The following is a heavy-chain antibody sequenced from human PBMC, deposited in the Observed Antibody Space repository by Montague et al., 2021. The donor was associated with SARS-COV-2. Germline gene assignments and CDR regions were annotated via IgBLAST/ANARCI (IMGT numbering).Heavy chain of an antibody. J-gene: IGHJ4*02. CDR1: GGSISRDHDY. Sequence: TLSLTCSISGGSISRDHDYWSWIRQPAGKGLEWIGRIHSSGNTDYNASRKSRVTISLDLSKRQFSLTLRPVTAADTAVYYCGRDLGHRGHEDCWGQGTLVTVSS. D-gene: IGHD3-16*01. CDR2: IHSSGNT. V-gene: IGHV4-61*02. CDR3: GRDLGHRGHEDC.